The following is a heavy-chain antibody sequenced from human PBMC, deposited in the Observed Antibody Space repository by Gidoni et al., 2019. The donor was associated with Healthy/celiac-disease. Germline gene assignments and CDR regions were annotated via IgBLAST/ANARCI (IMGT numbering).Heavy chain of an antibody. D-gene: IGHD6-13*01. CDR3: ASDVVAAGAFDY. J-gene: IGHJ4*01. V-gene: IGHV1-3*01. CDR1: GYTFTSYA. Sequence: QVQLVQSGAEGKKPGASVKVSCKASGYTFTSYAMHWVRQAPGQRLEWMGGINAGNGNTKYSQKFQGRVTITRDTSASTDYMELSRLGSEATAVYYGASDVVAAGAFDYWGQGTMVTVSS. CDR2: INAGNGNT.